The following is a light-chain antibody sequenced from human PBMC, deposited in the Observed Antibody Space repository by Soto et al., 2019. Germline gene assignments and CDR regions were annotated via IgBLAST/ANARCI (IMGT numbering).Light chain of an antibody. V-gene: IGKV3-20*01. J-gene: IGKJ2*01. CDR3: HQRGTSPYT. CDR2: GVS. Sequence: EIVLTQSPGTLSLSPGEGATLSCRASQSVSSRYLGWYQQKRGQAPRLLIYGVSNRATGIPDRFSGSGSGTDFTLTISRLEPEDAAVYYCHQRGTSPYTFGQGTQLEIK. CDR1: QSVSSRY.